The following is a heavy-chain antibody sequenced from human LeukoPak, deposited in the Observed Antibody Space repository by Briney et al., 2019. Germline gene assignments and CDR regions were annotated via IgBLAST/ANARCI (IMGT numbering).Heavy chain of an antibody. V-gene: IGHV3-48*01. CDR2: ISSGSGGII. J-gene: IGHJ4*02. D-gene: IGHD3-10*01. CDR3: AREEFPN. Sequence: PGGSLRLSCTVSGLTFTTSAMKWLRQAPGKGLEWVAFISSGSGGIIHYAGSVKGRFTISRDNAKDSLYLEMTNLRVDDTAVYYCAREEFPNWGQGTLVTVSS. CDR1: GLTFTTSA.